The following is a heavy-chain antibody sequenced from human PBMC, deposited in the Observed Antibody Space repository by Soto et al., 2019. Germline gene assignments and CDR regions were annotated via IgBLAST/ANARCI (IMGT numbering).Heavy chain of an antibody. V-gene: IGHV1-2*02. D-gene: IGHD6-6*01. CDR3: ARWFRSSSGFEY. J-gene: IGHJ4*02. CDR1: VYNFAGYF. CDR2: INPTSGGT. Sequence: QAQLVQSGAEMMKPGASVQVSCRASVYNFAGYFIHWVRPAPGHGPELMGWINPTSGGTKFAQKFQGRLTFTRYTSISTDSMELSSLTSDDTAVYYCARWFRSSSGFEYWGQGFLVTVSS.